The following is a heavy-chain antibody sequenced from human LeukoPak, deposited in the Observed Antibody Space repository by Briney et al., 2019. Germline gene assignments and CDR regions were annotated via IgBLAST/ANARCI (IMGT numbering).Heavy chain of an antibody. CDR2: IYSGGNT. CDR1: GFTVSRNY. V-gene: IGHV3-53*01. J-gene: IGHJ4*02. D-gene: IGHD5-18*01. CDR3: ARGKGYSDGLYHFDY. Sequence: GGSLRLSCAASGFTVSRNYMSWVRQAPGKGLEWVSVIYSGGNTYYADSVKGRFTISRDNSKNTLYLQMNSLRAEDTAVYYCARGKGYSDGLYHFDYWGQGTLVTVSS.